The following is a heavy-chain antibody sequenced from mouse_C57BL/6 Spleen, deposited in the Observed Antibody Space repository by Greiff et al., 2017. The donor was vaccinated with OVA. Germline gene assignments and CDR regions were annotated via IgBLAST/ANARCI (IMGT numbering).Heavy chain of an antibody. CDR3: ARLWIYYGNYVGY. D-gene: IGHD2-1*01. CDR1: GYTFTSYW. J-gene: IGHJ2*01. Sequence: QVQLQQPGAELVRPGSSVKLSCKASGYTFTSYWMDWVKQRPGQGLEWIGNIYPSDSETHYNQKFKDKATLTVDKSSSTAYMQLSSLTSEGSAVYYCARLWIYYGNYVGYWGQGTTLTVSS. CDR2: IYPSDSET. V-gene: IGHV1-61*01.